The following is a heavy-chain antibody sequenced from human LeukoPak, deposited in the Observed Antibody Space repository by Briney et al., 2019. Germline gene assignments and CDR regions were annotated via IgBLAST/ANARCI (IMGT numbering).Heavy chain of an antibody. V-gene: IGHV3-73*01. Sequence: GGSLRLSCAASGFTFSGSAMHWVRQASGKGLEGVGRIRSKANSYATAYAAPVKGRFTISRDDSKNTAYLQMNSLKTEDTAVYYCTLGGSYYRDKMDVWGKGTTVTVSS. CDR3: TLGGSYYRDKMDV. CDR1: GFTFSGSA. J-gene: IGHJ6*04. CDR2: IRSKANSYAT. D-gene: IGHD3-10*01.